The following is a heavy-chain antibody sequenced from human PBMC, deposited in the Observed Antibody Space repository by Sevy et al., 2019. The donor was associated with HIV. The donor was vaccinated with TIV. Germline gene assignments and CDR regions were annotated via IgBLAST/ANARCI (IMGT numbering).Heavy chain of an antibody. CDR3: ARVRDRYCSGGSCYYGYFFDY. CDR2: ISDRSDTI. J-gene: IGHJ4*02. V-gene: IGHV3-48*01. D-gene: IGHD2-15*01. Sequence: GGSLRLSCAASGFIFSNYYMTWVRQAPGKGLEWVSYISDRSDTISYADSVKGRFTISGDNAKNALYLQMSSLRGEDTAVYYCARVRDRYCSGGSCYYGYFFDYWGQGTLVTVSS. CDR1: GFIFSNYY.